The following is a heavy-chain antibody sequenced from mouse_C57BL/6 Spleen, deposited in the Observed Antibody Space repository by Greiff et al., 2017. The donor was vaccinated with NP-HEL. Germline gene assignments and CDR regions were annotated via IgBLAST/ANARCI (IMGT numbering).Heavy chain of an antibody. Sequence: VQLQQSGPELVKPGASVKMSCKASGYTFTDYNMHWVKQSHGKSLEWIGYINPNNGGTSYNQKFKGKATLTVNKSSSTAYMELRSLTSEDSAVYYCAPFDYYGSSYYAMDYWGQGTSVTVSS. V-gene: IGHV1-22*01. CDR1: GYTFTDYN. D-gene: IGHD1-1*01. CDR2: INPNNGGT. CDR3: APFDYYGSSYYAMDY. J-gene: IGHJ4*01.